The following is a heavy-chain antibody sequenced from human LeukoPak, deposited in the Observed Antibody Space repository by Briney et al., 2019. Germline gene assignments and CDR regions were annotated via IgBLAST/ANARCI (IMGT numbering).Heavy chain of an antibody. CDR3: ARDLRDYYDSSGYYYGPGDY. CDR1: GYTFTSYG. CDR2: ISAYNGNT. J-gene: IGHJ4*02. V-gene: IGHV1-18*01. D-gene: IGHD3-22*01. Sequence: ASVKVSCKASGYTFTSYGISWVRQAPGQGLEWMGWISAYNGNTNYAQKLQGRVTMTTDTSTSTAYMELRSLRSDDTAVYYCARDLRDYYDSSGYYYGPGDYWGQGTLVTVSS.